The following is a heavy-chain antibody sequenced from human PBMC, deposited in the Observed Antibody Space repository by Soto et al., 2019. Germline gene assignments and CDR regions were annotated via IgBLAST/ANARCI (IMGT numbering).Heavy chain of an antibody. V-gene: IGHV4-34*01. D-gene: IGHD3-3*01. CDR3: ARDKRDLRFLEWSYYFDY. CDR1: GGSFSGYT. CDR2: INAAGSA. Sequence: SETLSLTCAVHGGSFSGYTWTWIRQSPGKALEWIGQINAAGSAVYNPSLKSRVAISVGTSNNEFFLDLTSVTAADTAVYYCARDKRDLRFLEWSYYFDYWGQGTLVTVSS. J-gene: IGHJ4*02.